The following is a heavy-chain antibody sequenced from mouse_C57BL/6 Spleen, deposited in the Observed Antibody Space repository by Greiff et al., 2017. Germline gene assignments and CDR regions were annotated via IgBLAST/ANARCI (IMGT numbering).Heavy chain of an antibody. J-gene: IGHJ3*01. CDR3: KGYDSWFGY. CDR2: IRLKTDNYAT. V-gene: IGHV6-3*01. CDR1: GFTFSNYW. D-gene: IGHD2-3*01. Sequence: DVQLQESGGGLVQPGGSMKLSCVASGFTFSNYWMNWVRQSPEKGLEWVAQIRLKTDNYATHYAESVKGRFTISRDESKSIVYLQMNNLRAEDTGIYYCKGYDSWFGYWGQGTLVTVSA.